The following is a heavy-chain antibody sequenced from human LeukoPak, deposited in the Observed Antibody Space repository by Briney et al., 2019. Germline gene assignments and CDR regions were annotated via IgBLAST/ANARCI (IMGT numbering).Heavy chain of an antibody. CDR1: GGTFNGYY. V-gene: IGHV4-34*01. J-gene: IGHJ4*02. D-gene: IGHD3-3*01. Sequence: PSETLSLTCAVYGGTFNGYYWTWIRQTPRKGLEWIGEINHSGSTKYNPSLKSRLTISVDTSKNQFSLKLSSVTAADTAVYYCARAPMEYYDFWSGYSTWYFDYWGQGNLVTVSP. CDR2: INHSGST. CDR3: ARAPMEYYDFWSGYSTWYFDY.